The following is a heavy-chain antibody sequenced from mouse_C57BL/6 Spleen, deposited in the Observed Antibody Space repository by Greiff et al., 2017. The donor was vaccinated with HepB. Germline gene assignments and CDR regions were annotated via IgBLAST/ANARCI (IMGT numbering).Heavy chain of an antibody. CDR2: IDPSDSET. J-gene: IGHJ4*01. CDR1: GYTFTSYW. D-gene: IGHD2-1*01. V-gene: IGHV1-52*01. CDR3: ARRGENYGNSLGY. Sequence: QVQLKQPGAELVRPGSSVKLSCKASGYTFTSYWMHWVKQRPIQGLEWIGNIDPSDSETHYNQKFKDKATLTVDKSSSTAYMQLSSLTSEDSAVYYCARRGENYGNSLGYWGQGTSVTVSS.